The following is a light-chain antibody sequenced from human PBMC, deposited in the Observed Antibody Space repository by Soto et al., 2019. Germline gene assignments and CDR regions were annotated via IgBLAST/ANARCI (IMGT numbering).Light chain of an antibody. J-gene: IGLJ3*02. CDR2: EVS. V-gene: IGLV2-14*01. Sequence: QSALTQPASVSGSPGQSITISCTGTSSDVGGYNSVSWYQQHPGKAPKLMIYEVSNRPSGVSNRFSGSKSGNTASLTISGLQAEDEAEYYCSSYTSSSTGVFGGGTKLTVL. CDR3: SSYTSSSTGV. CDR1: SSDVGGYNS.